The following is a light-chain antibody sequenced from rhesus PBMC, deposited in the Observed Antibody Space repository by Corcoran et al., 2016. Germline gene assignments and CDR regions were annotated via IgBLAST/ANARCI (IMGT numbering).Light chain of an antibody. Sequence: DIQMTQSPSSLSASVGDTVTITCRANQSINSWLDWYQQKPGKAPKLLIYKASSLQSGVPARFSGSGSGTDVTLTISSLQPEDFATYYCLQYNSSPLTFGGGTKVELK. V-gene: IGKV1-22*01. CDR2: KAS. CDR1: QSINSW. J-gene: IGKJ4*01. CDR3: LQYNSSPLT.